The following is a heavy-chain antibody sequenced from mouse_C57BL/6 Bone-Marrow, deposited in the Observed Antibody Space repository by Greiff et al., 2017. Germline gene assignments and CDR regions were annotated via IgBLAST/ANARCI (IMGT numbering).Heavy chain of an antibody. CDR1: GFSLTSYA. J-gene: IGHJ2*01. CDR2: IWTGGGT. D-gene: IGHD3-2*02. Sequence: VKVVESGPGLVAPSQSLSITCTVSGFSLTSYAISWVRQPPGKGLEWLGVIWTGGGTNYNSALKSRLSISKDNSKSQVFLKMNSLQTDDTARYYCARKREDSSGFYYFDYWGQGTTLTVSS. V-gene: IGHV2-9-1*01. CDR3: ARKREDSSGFYYFDY.